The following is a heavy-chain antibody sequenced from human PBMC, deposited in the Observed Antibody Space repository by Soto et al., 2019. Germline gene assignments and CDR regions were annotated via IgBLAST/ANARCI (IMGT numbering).Heavy chain of an antibody. D-gene: IGHD3-10*01. Sequence: GGSLRLSCAASGFTFSSYAMSWVRQAPGKGLEWVSAISGSGGSTYYADSVKGRFTISRDNSKNTLYLQMNSLRAEDTAVYYCAKDRAPITMVRGVTFDYWGQGTLVTVSS. V-gene: IGHV3-23*01. J-gene: IGHJ4*02. CDR3: AKDRAPITMVRGVTFDY. CDR2: ISGSGGST. CDR1: GFTFSSYA.